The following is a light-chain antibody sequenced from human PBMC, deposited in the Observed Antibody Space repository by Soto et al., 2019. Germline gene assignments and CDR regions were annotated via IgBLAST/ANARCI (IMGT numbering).Light chain of an antibody. CDR3: MQALQTRWT. Sequence: DIVMTQSPLSLPVTPGEPASISCRSSQSLLHSNGYNYLDWYLQKPGQSPQLLIYLGSNRASGGTDRFSGSGSGTDFTLKITRVAAEDVGVYYCMQALQTRWTFGQGTKVEIK. CDR2: LGS. V-gene: IGKV2-28*01. J-gene: IGKJ1*01. CDR1: QSLLHSNGYNY.